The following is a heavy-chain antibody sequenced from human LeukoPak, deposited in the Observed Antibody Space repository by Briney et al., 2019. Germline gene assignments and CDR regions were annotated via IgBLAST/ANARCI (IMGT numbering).Heavy chain of an antibody. D-gene: IGHD2-2*01. CDR1: GYSISSGYY. CDR3: ARVVVPAAVFDY. V-gene: IGHV4-38-2*02. J-gene: IGHJ4*02. Sequence: SETLSLTCTVSGYSISSGYYWGWIRQPPGKGLEWIGSIYHSGSTYYNPSLKSRVTISVDTSKNQFSLKLSSVTAADTAVYYCARVVVPAAVFDYWGQGTLVTVSS. CDR2: IYHSGST.